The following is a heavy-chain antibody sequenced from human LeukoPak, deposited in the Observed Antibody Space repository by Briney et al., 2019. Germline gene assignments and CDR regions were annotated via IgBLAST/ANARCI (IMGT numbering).Heavy chain of an antibody. CDR3: ARGRGAATRGYFDY. D-gene: IGHD6-25*01. CDR1: GYTFTSYD. CDR2: MNPNSGNT. V-gene: IGHV1-8*01. J-gene: IGHJ4*02. Sequence: ASVKVSCKASGYTFTSYDINLVRQATGQGLEWMGWMNPNSGNTGYAQKFQGRVTMTRNTSISTAYMELSSLRSEDTAAYYCARGRGAATRGYFDYWGQGTLVTVSS.